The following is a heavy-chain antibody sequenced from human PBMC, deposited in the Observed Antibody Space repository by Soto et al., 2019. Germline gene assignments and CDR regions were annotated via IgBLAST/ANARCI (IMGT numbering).Heavy chain of an antibody. CDR2: IIPLFGTT. D-gene: IGHD3-10*01. J-gene: IGHJ6*02. V-gene: IGHV1-69*01. CDR3: AAELGFGKLSVV. Sequence: QVQVVQSGVEVGRPGSSVKVSCKASGDTFKNCVISWVRQAPGQGLEWMGGIIPLFGTTDFAQRVQGRLTITTDESTTTAYMELSGLGCEDTAPYYCAAELGFGKLSVVWGQGTAVIVSS. CDR1: GDTFKNCV.